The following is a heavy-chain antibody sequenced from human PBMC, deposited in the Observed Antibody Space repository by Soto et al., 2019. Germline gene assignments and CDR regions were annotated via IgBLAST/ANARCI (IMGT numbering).Heavy chain of an antibody. CDR2: INSDGSST. CDR3: ARVVSYYDILTGYQTLQYFDY. CDR1: GFTFSSYW. V-gene: IGHV3-74*01. Sequence: EVQLVESGGGLVQPGGSLRLSCAASGFTFSSYWRHWVRQAPGKGLVCVSRINSDGSSTSYADSVKGRFTISRDNAKNTLYLQMNSLRAEDTAVYYCARVVSYYDILTGYQTLQYFDYWGQGTLVTVSS. J-gene: IGHJ4*02. D-gene: IGHD3-9*01.